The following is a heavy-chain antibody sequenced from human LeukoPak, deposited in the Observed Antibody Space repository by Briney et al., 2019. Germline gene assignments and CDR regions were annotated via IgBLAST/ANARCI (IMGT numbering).Heavy chain of an antibody. CDR1: GFTFSGHW. CDR2: IASDGGGI. Sequence: GGSLRLSCAASGFTFSGHWMHWVRQAPGKGLVWVSRIASDGGGIMYADSVKGRFTISRDDARNTLHLQMNNLRADDTAVYYCVVGGGIYWGRGTLVTVS. D-gene: IGHD1-26*01. CDR3: VVGGGIY. J-gene: IGHJ4*02. V-gene: IGHV3-74*03.